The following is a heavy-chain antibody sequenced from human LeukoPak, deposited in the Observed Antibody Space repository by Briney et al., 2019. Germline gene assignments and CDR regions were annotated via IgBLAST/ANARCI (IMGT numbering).Heavy chain of an antibody. D-gene: IGHD2-15*01. V-gene: IGHV4-59*11. J-gene: IGHJ2*01. CDR2: IYYSGST. CDR1: GGSISSHY. Sequence: SETLSLTCTVSGGSISSHYWSWIRQPPGKGLEWIGYIYYSGSTNYNPSLKSRVTISVDTSKNQFSLKLSSVTAADTAVYYCARYSPVVAATYWYFDLWGRGTLVTVSS. CDR3: ARYSPVVAATYWYFDL.